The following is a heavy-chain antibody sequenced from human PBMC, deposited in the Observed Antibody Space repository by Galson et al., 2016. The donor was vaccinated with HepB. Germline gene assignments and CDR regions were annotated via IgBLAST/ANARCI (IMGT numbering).Heavy chain of an antibody. CDR3: ARGYYDILTGYYGSLDY. D-gene: IGHD3-9*01. CDR1: GFIVSSNY. V-gene: IGHV3-53*01. CDR2: IYSGGTT. Sequence: SLRLSCAASGFIVSSNYMSWVRQAPGKGLEWVSVIYSGGTTYYADSVKGRFTISRDNSKNTLYLQLNILRAEDTAVYYCARGYYDILTGYYGSLDYWGQGTLVTVSS. J-gene: IGHJ4*02.